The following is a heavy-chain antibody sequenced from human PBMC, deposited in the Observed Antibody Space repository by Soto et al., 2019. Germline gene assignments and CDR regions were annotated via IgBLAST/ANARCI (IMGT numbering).Heavy chain of an antibody. V-gene: IGHV4-59*08. CDR2: IYYSGST. J-gene: IGHJ4*02. Sequence: SETLSLTCTVSGGSISSYYWSWIRQPPGKGLEWIGYIYYSGSTNYNPSLKSRVTISVDTSKNQFSLKLSSVTAADTAVYYCARNSPYDYIWGSYRYYFDYWGQGTLVTVSS. CDR1: GGSISSYY. CDR3: ARNSPYDYIWGSYRYYFDY. D-gene: IGHD3-16*02.